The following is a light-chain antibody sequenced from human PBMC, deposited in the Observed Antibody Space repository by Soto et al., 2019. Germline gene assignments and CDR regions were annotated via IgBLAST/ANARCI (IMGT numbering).Light chain of an antibody. CDR3: QQSYRSPPWT. CDR2: RAS. V-gene: IGKV1-39*01. J-gene: IGKJ1*01. Sequence: DIQMTQSPSSLSASVGDRVTISCRASQIISTYLNWYQQKPGTAPRLLIYRASSVKSGVPPRFSGSGAGRDFTLTISSLRPEDIATYFCQQSYRSPPWTFGQGTKVEVK. CDR1: QIISTY.